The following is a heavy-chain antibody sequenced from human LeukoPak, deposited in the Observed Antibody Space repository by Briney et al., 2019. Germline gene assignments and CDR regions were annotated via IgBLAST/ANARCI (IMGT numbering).Heavy chain of an antibody. Sequence: GASVKVSCKASGYTFTSYGISWVRQAPGQGLEWMGWINAGNGNTKYSQHFQGRVTITRDTSASTAYMELSSLRSEDTAVYYCARANDFWSGYYYGMDVWGQGTTVTVSS. CDR2: INAGNGNT. CDR3: ARANDFWSGYYYGMDV. V-gene: IGHV1-3*01. CDR1: GYTFTSYG. D-gene: IGHD3-3*01. J-gene: IGHJ6*02.